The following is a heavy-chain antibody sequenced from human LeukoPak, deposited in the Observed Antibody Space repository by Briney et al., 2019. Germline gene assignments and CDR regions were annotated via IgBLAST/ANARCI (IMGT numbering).Heavy chain of an antibody. V-gene: IGHV3-30*18. J-gene: IGHJ4*02. Sequence: GGSLRLSCAASGFTFSSYKVNWVRQAPGKGLEWVAVISYDGSNKYYADSVKGRFTISRDNSKNTLYLQMNSLRAEDTAVYYCAKDHSGSYYERGGSYYFDYWGQGTLVTVSS. CDR3: AKDHSGSYYERGGSYYFDY. CDR1: GFTFSSYK. CDR2: ISYDGSNK. D-gene: IGHD1-26*01.